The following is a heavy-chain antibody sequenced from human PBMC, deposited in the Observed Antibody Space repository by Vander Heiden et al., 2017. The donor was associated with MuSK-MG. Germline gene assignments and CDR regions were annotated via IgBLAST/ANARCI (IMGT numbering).Heavy chain of an antibody. Sequence: QVQLVQSGAEVTKPGASVKVSCKASGYTFTGYDINWVRQATGQGLEWMGWMNANSGNTGYAQKFQGRVTMTRNTSISTAYMWLSSLRSEDTAVYYCARGRKGMTGWFDPWGQGTLVTVSS. CDR2: MNANSGNT. CDR1: GYTFTGYD. CDR3: ARGRKGMTGWFDP. D-gene: IGHD1-20*01. V-gene: IGHV1-8*01. J-gene: IGHJ5*02.